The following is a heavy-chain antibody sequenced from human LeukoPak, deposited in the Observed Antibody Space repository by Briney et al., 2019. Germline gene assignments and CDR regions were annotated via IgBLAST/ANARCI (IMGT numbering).Heavy chain of an antibody. V-gene: IGHV3-74*01. J-gene: IGHJ6*04. CDR2: INSDGSST. Sequence: GGSLRLSCAASGLTFSSYWMHWVRQAPGKGLVWVSRINSDGSSTSYADSVKGRFTISRDNAKNTLYLQMNSLRAEDTAVYYCARGGTIFWRPGMDVWGKGTTVTVSS. CDR3: ARGGTIFWRPGMDV. CDR1: GLTFSSYW. D-gene: IGHD3-9*01.